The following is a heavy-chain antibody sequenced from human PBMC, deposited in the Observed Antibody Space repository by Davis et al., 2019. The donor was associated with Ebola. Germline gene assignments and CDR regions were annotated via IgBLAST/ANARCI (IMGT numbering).Heavy chain of an antibody. J-gene: IGHJ4*02. CDR1: GGAISSPF. V-gene: IGHV4-59*11. CDR2: IHSSGNT. CDR3: ARGRHLSVSPFAY. Sequence: PSETLSLTCLVSGGAISSPFWTWIRQSPGKGLEWIGYIHSSGNTNYNPSFKSRVTVSLDASKRQSSLKLSSVTAADTAVYYCARGRHLSVSPFAYWGQGILVTVSP. D-gene: IGHD5/OR15-5a*01.